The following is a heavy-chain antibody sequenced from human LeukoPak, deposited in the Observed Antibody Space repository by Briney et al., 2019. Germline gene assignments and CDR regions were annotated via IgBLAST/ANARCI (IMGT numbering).Heavy chain of an antibody. CDR1: GFTFDDYA. Sequence: GGSLRLSCAASGFTFDDYAMHWVRQAPGKGLEWVSGISWNSGSIGYADSVKGRFTISRDNAKNSLYLQMNSLRAEDTALYYCAKDSLEMATIYYFDYWGQGTLVTVSP. CDR3: AKDSLEMATIYYFDY. V-gene: IGHV3-9*01. D-gene: IGHD5-24*01. J-gene: IGHJ4*02. CDR2: ISWNSGSI.